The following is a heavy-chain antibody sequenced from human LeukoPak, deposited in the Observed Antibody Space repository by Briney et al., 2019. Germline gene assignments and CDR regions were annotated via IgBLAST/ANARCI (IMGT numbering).Heavy chain of an antibody. CDR3: ARDERILTGYYIGPPLY. CDR2: ISFDGSEK. J-gene: IGHJ4*02. V-gene: IGHV3-30*03. CDR1: GFTFTTYG. D-gene: IGHD3-9*01. Sequence: GGSLRLSCAASGFTFTTYGMHWVRQPPGKGLEWVALISFDGSEKYYAESVKGRFTISRDNSKNTLYLQMNSLRAEDTAVYYCARDERILTGYYIGPPLYWGQGTLVTVSS.